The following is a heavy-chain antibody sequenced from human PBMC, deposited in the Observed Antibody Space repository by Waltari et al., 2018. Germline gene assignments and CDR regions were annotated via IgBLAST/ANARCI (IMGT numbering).Heavy chain of an antibody. V-gene: IGHV4-39*01. J-gene: IGHJ2*01. CDR3: ARHPYSSGWYPAYWYFDL. Sequence: QLQLQESGPGLVKPSGTLSLTCTVSGGSISSSSYYWGWIRQPPGKGLEWIGSIYYSGSTYYNPSLKSRVTISVDTSKNQFSLKLSSVTAADTAVYYCARHPYSSGWYPAYWYFDLWGRGTLVTVSS. CDR1: GGSISSSSYY. D-gene: IGHD6-19*01. CDR2: IYYSGST.